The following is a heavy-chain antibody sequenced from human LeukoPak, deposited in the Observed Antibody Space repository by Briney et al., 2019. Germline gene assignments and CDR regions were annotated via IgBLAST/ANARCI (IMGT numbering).Heavy chain of an antibody. D-gene: IGHD3-16*02. J-gene: IGHJ4*02. CDR1: GYTFTGYY. V-gene: IGHV1-2*02. CDR3: ARGERYMITFGGVIKY. Sequence: ASVKVSCKASGYTFTGYYMHWVRQAPGQGLEWMGWINPNSGGTNYAQKFQGRVTMTRDTSISTAYMELSRLRSDDTAVYYCARGERYMITFGGVIKYWGQGTLVTVSS. CDR2: INPNSGGT.